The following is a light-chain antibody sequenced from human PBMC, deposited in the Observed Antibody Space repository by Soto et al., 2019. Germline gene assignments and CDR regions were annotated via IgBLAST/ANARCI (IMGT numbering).Light chain of an antibody. CDR3: QKYNSALT. V-gene: IGKV1-33*01. Sequence: DIQMNQSPSSLSTSVGDRVTITYQASQDISNYLNWYQQKPGKAPKLLIYDASNLETGVPSRFSGSGSGTDFTLTISSLQPEDVATYYCQKYNSALTFGQGTRLEIK. CDR2: DAS. CDR1: QDISNY. J-gene: IGKJ5*01.